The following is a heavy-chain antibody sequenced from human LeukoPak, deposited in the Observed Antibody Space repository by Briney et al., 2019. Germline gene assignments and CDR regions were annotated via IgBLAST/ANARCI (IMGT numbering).Heavy chain of an antibody. D-gene: IGHD6-13*01. CDR3: ARQLWAAAGLNAFDI. CDR1: GYSFTSYW. J-gene: IGHJ3*02. CDR2: IYPADSDT. Sequence: GESLQISCEISGYSFTSYWIGWVRPMPGKGLEWMGVIYPADSDTRYSPSFQGQVTISVDKSISTAYLQWSSLKASDTAMYYCARQLWAAAGLNAFDIWGQGTMVTVSS. V-gene: IGHV5-51*01.